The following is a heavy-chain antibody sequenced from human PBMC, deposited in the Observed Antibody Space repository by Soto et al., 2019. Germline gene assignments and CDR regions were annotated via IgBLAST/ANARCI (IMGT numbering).Heavy chain of an antibody. V-gene: IGHV3-30*18. CDR1: GFTFSSYG. J-gene: IGHJ4*02. CDR3: AKGDSSSWLPLGY. Sequence: GGSLRLSCAASGFTFSSYGMHWVRQAPGKGLEWVAVISYDGSNKYYADSVKGRFTISRDNSKNTLYLQMNSLRAEDTAVYYCAKGDSSSWLPLGYWGQGTLVTVSS. CDR2: ISYDGSNK. D-gene: IGHD6-13*01.